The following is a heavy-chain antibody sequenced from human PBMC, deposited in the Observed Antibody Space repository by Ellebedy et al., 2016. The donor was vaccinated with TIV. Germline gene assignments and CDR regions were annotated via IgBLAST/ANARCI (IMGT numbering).Heavy chain of an antibody. CDR1: GFTFRSYW. V-gene: IGHV3-7*01. Sequence: PGGSLRLSCAASGFTFRSYWMAWVRQATGKGLEWVANIYQDGIEKFYVDSVKGRFTISRDNAKNSLYLQMKSLRVEETAVYYCARRGSYGDYAVQVNNWFDSWGQGTLVTVSS. CDR3: ARRGSYGDYAVQVNNWFDS. J-gene: IGHJ5*01. D-gene: IGHD4-17*01. CDR2: IYQDGIEK.